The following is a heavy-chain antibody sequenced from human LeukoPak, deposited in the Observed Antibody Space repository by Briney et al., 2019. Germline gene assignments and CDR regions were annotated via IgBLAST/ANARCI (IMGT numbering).Heavy chain of an antibody. J-gene: IGHJ4*02. CDR2: ISSRSSDT. CDR1: GFTFSDYY. CDR3: ARGRNTVGV. D-gene: IGHD2-15*01. Sequence: PGGSLRLSCAASGFTFSDYYMSWIRQAPGKGLEWVSYISSRSSDTNYADSVKGRFTISRDNAKNSLSLQMNSLRAEDTAVYYCARGRNTVGVWGQGTLVTVSS. V-gene: IGHV3-11*05.